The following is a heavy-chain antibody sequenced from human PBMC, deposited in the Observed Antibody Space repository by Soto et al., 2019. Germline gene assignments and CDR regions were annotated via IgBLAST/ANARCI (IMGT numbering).Heavy chain of an antibody. D-gene: IGHD6-13*01. CDR1: GFTFSSYG. CDR3: ARDYSSSWYGFDY. V-gene: IGHV3-33*01. Sequence: QPGGSLRLSCVASGFTFSSYGMHWVRQAPGKGLEWVAVIWYDGSNKYYADSVKGRFTISRDNSKNTLYLQMNSLRAEDTAVYYCARDYSSSWYGFDYWGQGTLVTVSS. J-gene: IGHJ4*02. CDR2: IWYDGSNK.